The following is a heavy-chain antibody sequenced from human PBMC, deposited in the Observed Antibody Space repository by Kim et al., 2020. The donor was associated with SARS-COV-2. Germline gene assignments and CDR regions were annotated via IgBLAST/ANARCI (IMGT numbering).Heavy chain of an antibody. CDR3: ARAYYGSGSRNYYYYGMDV. V-gene: IGHV3-48*04. CDR2: ISSSSSTI. CDR1: GFTFSSYS. D-gene: IGHD3-10*01. J-gene: IGHJ6*02. Sequence: GGSLRLSCAASGFTFSSYSMNWVRQAPGKGLEWVSYISSSSSTIYYADSVKGRFTISRDNAKNSLYLQMNSLRAEDTAVYYCARAYYGSGSRNYYYYGMDVWGQGTTVTVSS.